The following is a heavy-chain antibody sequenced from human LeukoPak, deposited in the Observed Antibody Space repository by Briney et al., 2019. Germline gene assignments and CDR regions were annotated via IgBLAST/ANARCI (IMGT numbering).Heavy chain of an antibody. D-gene: IGHD3-10*01. J-gene: IGHJ4*02. V-gene: IGHV4-31*03. Sequence: SQTLSLTCTVSGGSISGGGYRWSWVRQHPGKGLGWIGCINYSVIMDYNPSLGSRVTISVDTSKTQIFLMLSTVTAADTAVYYCARGGENIKIGYWGQGTLVTVSS. CDR3: ARGGENIKIGY. CDR1: GGSISGGGYR. CDR2: INYSVIM.